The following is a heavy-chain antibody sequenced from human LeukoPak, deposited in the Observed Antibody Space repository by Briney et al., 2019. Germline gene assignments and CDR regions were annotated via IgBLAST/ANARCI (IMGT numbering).Heavy chain of an antibody. CDR3: ARCYNILTGYYPLSN. J-gene: IGHJ4*02. Sequence: GESLKISCKGSGYSFINYWIGWVRQMPGKGLEWMGIIYPGNSNTRYSPSFQGQVTISADKSISTAYLQWSSLKASDTAMYYCARCYNILTGYYPLSNWGQGTLVTVSS. D-gene: IGHD3-9*01. CDR2: IYPGNSNT. CDR1: GYSFINYW. V-gene: IGHV5-51*01.